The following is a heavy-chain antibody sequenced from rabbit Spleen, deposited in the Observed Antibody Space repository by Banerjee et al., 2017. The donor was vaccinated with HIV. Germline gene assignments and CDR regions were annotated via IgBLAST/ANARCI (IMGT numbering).Heavy chain of an antibody. V-gene: IGHV1S45*01. CDR2: IDVGSSDFT. Sequence: QEKLVESGGGLVQPEGSLTLTCTASGVSFSFNNYMCWVRQAPGKGLEWIGCIDVGSSDFTYFATWASGRFTISRTSSTTVTLRMTSLTAADRATYFCARDLVGVIGWNFYLWGQGTLVTVS. CDR3: ARDLVGVIGWNFYL. D-gene: IGHD2-1*01. J-gene: IGHJ4*01. CDR1: GVSFSFNNY.